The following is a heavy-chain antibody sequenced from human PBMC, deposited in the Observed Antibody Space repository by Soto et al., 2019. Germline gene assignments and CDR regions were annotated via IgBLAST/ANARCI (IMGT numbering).Heavy chain of an antibody. V-gene: IGHV4-30-4*01. D-gene: IGHD4-17*01. CDR3: ARRTAVTATSRTWWYFDL. J-gene: IGHJ2*01. CDR1: GGSITSGDYY. Sequence: QVQLQESGPGLVKPSQTLSLTCTVSGGSITSGDYYWSWIRQPPGKGLEWIGYIYYSGSTYHNPSLMLRGTISIDTAYNQFSLDLHSVTAADTAVYYCARRTAVTATSRTWWYFDLWGRGTLVPVSS. CDR2: IYYSGST.